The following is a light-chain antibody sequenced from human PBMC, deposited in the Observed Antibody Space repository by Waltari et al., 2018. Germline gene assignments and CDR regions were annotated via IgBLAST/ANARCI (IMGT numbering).Light chain of an antibody. CDR3: QQAASFPLT. V-gene: IGKV1D-12*01. J-gene: IGKJ4*01. CDR2: AAS. Sequence: DIQMTQSPSSVSASVGDRVTITCRASQGIRRWLAWFQQKPGKAPNLLIYAASSLQSGVPSRFSGSGSGTDFTLTISSLQPEDFATYYCQQAASFPLTFGGGTKVEIK. CDR1: QGIRRW.